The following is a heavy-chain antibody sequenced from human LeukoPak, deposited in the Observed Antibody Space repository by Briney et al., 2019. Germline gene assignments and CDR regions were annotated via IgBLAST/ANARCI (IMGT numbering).Heavy chain of an antibody. CDR2: FRGSVDTT. CDR3: ARDETAGVLEWLAPHYYMDV. V-gene: IGHV3-23*01. J-gene: IGHJ6*03. D-gene: IGHD3-3*01. Sequence: GGTLRLSCAASGFTFSTYAMNWVRQAPGKGLEWVSTFRGSVDTTYYADSVKGRFTISRDNAKNSLYLQMNSLRAEDTAVYYCARDETAGVLEWLAPHYYMDVWGKGTTVTVSS. CDR1: GFTFSTYA.